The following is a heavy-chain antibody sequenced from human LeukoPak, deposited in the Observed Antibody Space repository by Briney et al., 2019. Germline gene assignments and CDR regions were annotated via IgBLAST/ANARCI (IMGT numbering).Heavy chain of an antibody. J-gene: IGHJ4*02. CDR1: GYTFTSYA. D-gene: IGHD7-27*01. CDR3: AKGSTLGY. Sequence: ASVKVSCKASGYTFTSYAMHWVRQAPGQRLEWMGWINAGNGNTKYSQKFQGRVTMTTDTSTSTAYMELRSLRSDDTAVYYCAKGSTLGYWGQGTLVTVSS. CDR2: INAGNGNT. V-gene: IGHV1-3*01.